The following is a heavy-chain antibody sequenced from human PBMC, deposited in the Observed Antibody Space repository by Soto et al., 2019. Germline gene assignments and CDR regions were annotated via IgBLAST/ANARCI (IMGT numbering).Heavy chain of an antibody. D-gene: IGHD4-17*01. CDR2: IYYSGST. CDR1: GCSISSGDYY. V-gene: IGHV4-30-4*01. CDR3: ARVPYGDPDWYFDL. J-gene: IGHJ2*01. Sequence: SETLSLTCTVSGCSISSGDYYWSWIRQPPGKGLEWIGYIYYSGSTYYNPSLKSRVTISVDTSKNQFSLKLSSVTAADTAVYYCARVPYGDPDWYFDLWGRGTLVTVSS.